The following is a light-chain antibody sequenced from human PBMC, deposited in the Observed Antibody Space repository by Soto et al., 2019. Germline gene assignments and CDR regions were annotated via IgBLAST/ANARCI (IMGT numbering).Light chain of an antibody. CDR2: EVS. CDR3: SSYTTSSYVV. J-gene: IGLJ2*01. CDR1: SNDIGGHNF. V-gene: IGLV2-14*01. Sequence: QSALTQPAAVSGSPGQSITISCPGTSNDIGGHNFVSWYQHHPGKAPKLLIYEVSYRASGVSNRFTGSKSANTASLTISGLQAEDEADYSCSSYTTSSYVVFGGGTKVTVL.